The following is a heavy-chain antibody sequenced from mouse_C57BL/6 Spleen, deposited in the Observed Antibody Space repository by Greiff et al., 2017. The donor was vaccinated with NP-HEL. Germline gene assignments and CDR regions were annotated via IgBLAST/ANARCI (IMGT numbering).Heavy chain of an antibody. J-gene: IGHJ3*01. Sequence: QVQLKESGAELVRPGSSVKLSCKASGYTFTSYWMHWVKQRPIQGLEWIGNIDPSDSETHYNQKFKDKATLTVDKSSSTAYMQLSSLTSEDSAVYYCARGRQLRLGDWGQGTLVTVSA. V-gene: IGHV1-52*01. D-gene: IGHD3-2*02. CDR1: GYTFTSYW. CDR3: ARGRQLRLGD. CDR2: IDPSDSET.